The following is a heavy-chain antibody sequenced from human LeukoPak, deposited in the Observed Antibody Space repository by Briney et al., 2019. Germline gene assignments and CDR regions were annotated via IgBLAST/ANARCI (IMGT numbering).Heavy chain of an antibody. CDR3: ARGVTMIVVVIHDWYFDL. V-gene: IGHV4-39*01. J-gene: IGHJ2*01. CDR2: IYYTRST. Sequence: PSETLSLTCTVSGGSISSSSYYWGWIRQPPGKGLEWIGSIYYTRSTYYNPSLKSRVTISVDTSKNQFSLKLTSVTAADTAVYYCARGVTMIVVVIHDWYFDLWGRGTLVAVSS. D-gene: IGHD3-22*01. CDR1: GGSISSSSYY.